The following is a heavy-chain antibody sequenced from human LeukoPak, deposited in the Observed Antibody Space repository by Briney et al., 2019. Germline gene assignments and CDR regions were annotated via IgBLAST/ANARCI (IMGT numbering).Heavy chain of an antibody. CDR1: GGSFSGYY. CDR2: INYSGST. CDR3: ARGFSITGTTLDY. D-gene: IGHD1-7*01. Sequence: SETLSLTCAVYGGSFSGYYWSWIRQPPGKGLEWIGEINYSGSTNYNPSLKSRVTISVDTSKNQFSLKLSSVTAADTAVYYCARGFSITGTTLDYWGQGTLVTVSS. J-gene: IGHJ4*02. V-gene: IGHV4-34*01.